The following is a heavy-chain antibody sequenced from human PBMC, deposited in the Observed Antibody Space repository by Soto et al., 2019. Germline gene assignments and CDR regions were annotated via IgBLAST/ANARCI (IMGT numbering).Heavy chain of an antibody. Sequence: EVQLVESEGGLLQRGGSLRLSCAASGFTFNYYWMHWVRQAPGQGLVWVSHIHSDGSTTTYADSVKGRFTISRDNAKKTLYLQVNGLRAEDTGGYDGVRGDRGGFDLGGQGTTVTVSS. CDR3: VRGDRGGFDL. D-gene: IGHD2-21*02. V-gene: IGHV3-74*01. CDR1: GFTFNYYW. CDR2: IHSDGSTT. J-gene: IGHJ3*01.